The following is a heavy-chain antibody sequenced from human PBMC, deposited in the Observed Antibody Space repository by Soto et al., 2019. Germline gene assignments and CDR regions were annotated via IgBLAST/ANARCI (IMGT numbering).Heavy chain of an antibody. J-gene: IGHJ6*02. V-gene: IGHV4-34*01. CDR3: ARGRSGWYHYYYGMDV. CDR1: GGSFSGYY. Sequence: SETLSLTCADYGGSFSGYYWSWIRQPPWKGLEWIGEINHSGSTNYNPSLKSRVTISVDTSKNQFSLKLSSVTAADTAVYYCARGRSGWYHYYYGMDVWGQGTTVTVSS. D-gene: IGHD6-19*01. CDR2: INHSGST.